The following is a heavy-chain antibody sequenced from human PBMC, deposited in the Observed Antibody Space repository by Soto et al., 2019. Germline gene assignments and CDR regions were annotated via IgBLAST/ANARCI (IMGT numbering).Heavy chain of an antibody. CDR3: ARIESGRYDFWSGYSGPTDYYYMDV. CDR2: IYYSGST. CDR1: GGSISSYY. Sequence: SETLSLTCTVSGGSISSYYWSWIRQPPGKGLEWIGYIYYSGSTNYNPSLKSRVTISVDTSKNQFSLKLSSVTAADTAAYYCARIESGRYDFWSGYSGPTDYYYMDVWGKGTTVTVSS. V-gene: IGHV4-59*08. J-gene: IGHJ6*03. D-gene: IGHD3-3*01.